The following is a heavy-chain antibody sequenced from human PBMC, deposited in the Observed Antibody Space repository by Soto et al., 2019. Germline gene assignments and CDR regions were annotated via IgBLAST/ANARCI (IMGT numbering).Heavy chain of an antibody. Sequence: QVQLVESGGGVVQPGRSLRLSCAASGFTFSSYGMHWVRQAPGKGLEWVAVISYDGSNKYYADSVKGRFTISRDNSKNTLYLQMNSLRAEDTAVYYCAKDGGEAVAGIDYWGQGTLVTVSS. J-gene: IGHJ4*02. CDR1: GFTFSSYG. CDR3: AKDGGEAVAGIDY. D-gene: IGHD6-19*01. V-gene: IGHV3-30*18. CDR2: ISYDGSNK.